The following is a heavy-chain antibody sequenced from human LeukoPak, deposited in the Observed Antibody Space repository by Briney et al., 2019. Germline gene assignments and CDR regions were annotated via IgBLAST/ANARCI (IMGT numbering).Heavy chain of an antibody. J-gene: IGHJ6*03. CDR3: ARGVGRLSGSYPNYYMDV. CDR1: GYSFPSYG. CDR2: ISAYNGNT. D-gene: IGHD1-26*01. Sequence: ASVKASCKASGYSFPSYGISWMRQAPGQGLEWMGWISAYNGNTKYAQKLQGRVTMTTDTSTTTAYMELRSLRSDDTAVYYCARGVGRLSGSYPNYYMDVWGKGTTVTVSS. V-gene: IGHV1-18*01.